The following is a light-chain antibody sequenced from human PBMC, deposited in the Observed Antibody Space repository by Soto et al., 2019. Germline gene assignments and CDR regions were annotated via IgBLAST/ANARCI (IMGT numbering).Light chain of an antibody. CDR1: QSISSPY. J-gene: IGKJ1*01. V-gene: IGKV3-20*01. Sequence: EIVLTQSPGTLSLSPGERATLSCRASQSISSPYLAWYQQKPGQPPRLLIYGTSNRATGIPDRFGGSGSATDFTLTISRLEPEDFAVYYCQQYGGSSQTFGQGTTVEIK. CDR2: GTS. CDR3: QQYGGSSQT.